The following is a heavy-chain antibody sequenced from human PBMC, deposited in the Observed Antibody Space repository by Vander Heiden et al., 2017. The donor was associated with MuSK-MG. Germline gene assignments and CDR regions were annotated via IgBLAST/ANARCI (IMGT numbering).Heavy chain of an antibody. CDR3: AKPFLSGSYGGPFDY. Sequence: EVQLLESGGGLVQPGGSLRLSCAASGFTFSSYAMSWVRQVPGKGLEWVSAISGSGGSTYYADSVKGRFTISRDNSKNTLYLQMNSLRAEDTAVYYCAKPFLSGSYGGPFDYWGQGTLVTVSS. D-gene: IGHD1-26*01. CDR2: ISGSGGST. J-gene: IGHJ4*02. V-gene: IGHV3-23*01. CDR1: GFTFSSYA.